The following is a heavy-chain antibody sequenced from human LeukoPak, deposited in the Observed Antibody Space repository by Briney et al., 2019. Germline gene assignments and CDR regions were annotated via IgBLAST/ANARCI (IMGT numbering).Heavy chain of an antibody. D-gene: IGHD6-19*01. CDR1: SDFFSTSHW. Sequence: SETLSLTCAVSSDFFSTSHWWNWVRQSPGEGLEWIGEVSVDGSRNYNPSLKSRVTMSLDKSRNQFSLNLNSVTAADTAVYYCARVIPHGWRQSDHWGQGILVIVSS. CDR2: VSVDGSR. CDR3: ARVIPHGWRQSDH. J-gene: IGHJ4*02. V-gene: IGHV4-4*02.